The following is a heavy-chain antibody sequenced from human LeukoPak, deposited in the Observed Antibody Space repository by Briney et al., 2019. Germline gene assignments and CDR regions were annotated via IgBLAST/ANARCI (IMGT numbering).Heavy chain of an antibody. CDR1: GFTFSDYY. Sequence: GGSLRLSCAASGFTFSDYYMSWIRQAPGKGLEWVSYISSSGSTIYYADSVKGRFTISRDNAKNSLYLQMNSLRTEDTALYYCAKDSFMTTVTNYWGQGTLVTVSS. J-gene: IGHJ4*02. V-gene: IGHV3-11*01. CDR3: AKDSFMTTVTNY. CDR2: ISSSGSTI. D-gene: IGHD4-17*01.